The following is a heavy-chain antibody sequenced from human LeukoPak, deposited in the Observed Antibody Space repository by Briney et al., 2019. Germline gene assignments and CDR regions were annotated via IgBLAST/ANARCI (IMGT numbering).Heavy chain of an antibody. CDR1: GYTFTGYY. CDR2: INPSSGGT. D-gene: IGHD3-3*01. J-gene: IGHJ4*02. V-gene: IGHV1-2*02. CDR3: ARAEGFLAPLDY. Sequence: GGSLRLSCAASGYTFTGYYMHWVRQAPGQGLEWMGWINPSSGGTNYAQKFQGRVTMTRDTSISTAYMELSRLRSDDTAVYYCARAEGFLAPLDYWGQGTLVTVSS.